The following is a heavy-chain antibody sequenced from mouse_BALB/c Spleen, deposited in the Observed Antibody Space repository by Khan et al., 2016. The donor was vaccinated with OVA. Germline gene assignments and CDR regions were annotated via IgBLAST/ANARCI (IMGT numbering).Heavy chain of an antibody. Sequence: QVQLQQSGAELAKPGASVKMSCKASGYTFINYWILWVKQRPGQGLEWIGYINPSTGYTEYNQNFKDKATLTADKSSSTAYMQLSSLTSEDSAVYYCARSSLRWDFDYWGQGTTLTVSS. CDR1: GYTFINYW. J-gene: IGHJ2*01. CDR2: INPSTGYT. CDR3: ARSSLRWDFDY. V-gene: IGHV1-7*01. D-gene: IGHD1-1*01.